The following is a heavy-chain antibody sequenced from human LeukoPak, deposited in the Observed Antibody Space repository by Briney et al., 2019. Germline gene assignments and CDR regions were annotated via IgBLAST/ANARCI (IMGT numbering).Heavy chain of an antibody. D-gene: IGHD3-16*01. V-gene: IGHV3-20*04. J-gene: IGHJ3*01. CDR2: INWHGITT. CDR3: ARGRPSTEYVSAFDL. Sequence: RPGGSLRLSCAASGFTFRSYEMSWVRQAPGKGLEWVSAINWHGITTRYADSVKGRFTISRDNHKKSLYLQMNSLRAEATALYYCARGRPSTEYVSAFDLWGQGTMVTVSS. CDR1: GFTFRSYE.